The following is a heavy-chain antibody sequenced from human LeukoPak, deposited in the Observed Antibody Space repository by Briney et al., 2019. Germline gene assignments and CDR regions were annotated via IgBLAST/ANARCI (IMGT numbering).Heavy chain of an antibody. V-gene: IGHV4-38-2*02. CDR3: ARDKSGGVLLWFGELLGENYFDY. J-gene: IGHJ4*02. CDR1: GYSISSGYY. D-gene: IGHD3-10*01. CDR2: IYHSGST. Sequence: PSETLSLTCSVSGYSISSGYYWGWIRQPPGKGLEWIGSIYHSGSTYYNPSLKSRVTISVDTSKNHFSLKLSSVTAADTAVYYCARDKSGGVLLWFGELLGENYFDYWGQGTLVTVSS.